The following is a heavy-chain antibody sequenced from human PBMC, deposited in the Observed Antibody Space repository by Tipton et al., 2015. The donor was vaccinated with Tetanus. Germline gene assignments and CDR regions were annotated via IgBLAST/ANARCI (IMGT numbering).Heavy chain of an antibody. CDR3: ARDSWSGTGGASNACYCDGRDV. CDR2: IIPIVGTA. D-gene: IGHD3-3*01. J-gene: IGHJ6*02. V-gene: IGHV1-69*06. Sequence: QLVQSGAEVKKPGSSVKVSCKASGCTFSSYAISWVRQAPGKGLEWMGGIIPIVGTANYAQKFQGRVTITADKSTSTAYMEVSSLGSEDTAGYYWARDSWSGTGGASNACYCDGRDVWGQGSTVTGS. CDR1: GCTFSSYA.